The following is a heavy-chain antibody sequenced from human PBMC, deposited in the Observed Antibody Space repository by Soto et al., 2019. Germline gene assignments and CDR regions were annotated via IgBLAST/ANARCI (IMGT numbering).Heavy chain of an antibody. CDR3: AKDYCSGGSCYSG. V-gene: IGHV3-23*01. J-gene: IGHJ4*02. CDR2: ISGSGGST. Sequence: PGGSLRLSCAASGFTFSSYAMSWVRQAPGKGLEWVSAISGSGGSTYYADSVKGRFTISRDNSKNTLYLQMNSLRSDDMAVYYCAKDYCSGGSCYSGWGQGTLVTVSS. CDR1: GFTFSSYA. D-gene: IGHD2-15*01.